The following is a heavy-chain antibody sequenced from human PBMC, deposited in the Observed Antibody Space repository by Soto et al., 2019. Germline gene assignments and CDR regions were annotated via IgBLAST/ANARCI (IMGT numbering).Heavy chain of an antibody. D-gene: IGHD7-27*01. CDR2: ISGSGGTI. V-gene: IGHV3-23*01. CDR3: AKEKSAWGFFDF. Sequence: GGSLRLSCATFGFTFKTYAMTWVRQIPGKGLEWVAVISGSGGTIYYSDSVKGRFTISRDNSKGTVYLQMNILRSDDTALYYCAKEKSAWGFFDFWGRGTQVTVSS. CDR1: GFTFKTYA. J-gene: IGHJ4*02.